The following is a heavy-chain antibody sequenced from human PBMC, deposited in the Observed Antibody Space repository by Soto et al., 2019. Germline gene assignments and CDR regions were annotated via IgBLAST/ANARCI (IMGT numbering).Heavy chain of an antibody. CDR2: SRNKASSYST. V-gene: IGHV3-72*01. CDR1: GFTFSADY. J-gene: IGHJ4*02. D-gene: IGHD1-26*01. Sequence: EVQLVESGGGLVQPGGSLRLSCAASGFTFSADYMDWVRHAPGKGLEWVGRSRNKASSYSTEYAASVKGRFTISRDESKNSLYLQMNSLKTDDTAVYYCARFSGSYTRGLDYWGKGTLVTVS. CDR3: ARFSGSYTRGLDY.